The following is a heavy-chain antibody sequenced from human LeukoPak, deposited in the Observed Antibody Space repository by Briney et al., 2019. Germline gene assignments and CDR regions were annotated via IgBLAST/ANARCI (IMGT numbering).Heavy chain of an antibody. J-gene: IGHJ4*02. CDR2: ISPFNGHT. CDR1: GYTFSSYG. V-gene: IGHV1-18*01. Sequence: GASVKVSCKASGYTFSSYGISWVRQAPGQGLEWMGWISPFNGHTSYADNVQGRVTMTTDTSTSIVYMELRGLRSEDTAVYYCARGKRYEDYWGQETQVTVSS. D-gene: IGHD3-3*01. CDR3: ARGKRYEDY.